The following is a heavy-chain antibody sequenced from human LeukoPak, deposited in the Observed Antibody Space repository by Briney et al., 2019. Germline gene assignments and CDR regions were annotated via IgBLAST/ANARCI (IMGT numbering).Heavy chain of an antibody. J-gene: IGHJ6*02. CDR1: GFTFSSYA. CDR2: ISGSGDNT. CDR3: ANLGYCSSTSCSRTYYYYGMDV. D-gene: IGHD2-2*01. Sequence: PGGSLRLSCAASGFTFSSYAMSWVRQAPGKGLEWVSGISGSGDNTYYADSVKGRFTISRDNSKNTLYLQMNSLRAEDTAVYYCANLGYCSSTSCSRTYYYYGMDVWGQGTTVTVSS. V-gene: IGHV3-23*01.